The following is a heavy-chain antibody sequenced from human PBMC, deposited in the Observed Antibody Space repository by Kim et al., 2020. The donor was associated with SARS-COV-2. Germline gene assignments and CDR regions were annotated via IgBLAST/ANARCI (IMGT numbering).Heavy chain of an antibody. D-gene: IGHD6-19*01. CDR1: GYTLTELS. Sequence: ASVKVSCKVSGYTLTELSMHWVRQAPGKGLEWMGGFDPEDGETIYAQKFQGRVTMTEDTSTDTAYMELSSLRSEGTAVYYCAVSAVAGTQNWFDPWGQGTLVTVSS. J-gene: IGHJ5*02. CDR3: AVSAVAGTQNWFDP. V-gene: IGHV1-24*01. CDR2: FDPEDGET.